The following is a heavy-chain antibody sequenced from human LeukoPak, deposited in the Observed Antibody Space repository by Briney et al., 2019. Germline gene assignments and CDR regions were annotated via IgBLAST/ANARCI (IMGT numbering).Heavy chain of an antibody. CDR3: AKGLLRDSSGYVHGMDV. CDR2: ISGSGGST. V-gene: IGHV3-23*01. Sequence: GGSLRLSCAASGFTFSSYALSWVRQAPGKGLEWVSAISGSGGSTYYADSVKGRFTISRDNSKNTLYLQMNSLRAEDTAVYYCAKGLLRDSSGYVHGMDVWGQGTTVTVSS. J-gene: IGHJ6*02. D-gene: IGHD3-22*01. CDR1: GFTFSSYA.